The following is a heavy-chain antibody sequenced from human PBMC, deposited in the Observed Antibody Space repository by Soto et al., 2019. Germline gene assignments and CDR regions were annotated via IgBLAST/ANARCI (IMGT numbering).Heavy chain of an antibody. J-gene: IGHJ6*02. CDR2: ISSSSSYI. V-gene: IGHV3-21*01. CDR1: GFTFSSYI. Sequence: GGSLRLSCAASGFTFSSYIMNWVRQAPGKGLEWVSSISSSSSYIYYADSVKGRFTISRDNAKNSLYLQMNSLRAEDTAVYYCASHVEMATIGYYYYYGMDVWGQGTTVTVSS. CDR3: ASHVEMATIGYYYYYGMDV. D-gene: IGHD5-12*01.